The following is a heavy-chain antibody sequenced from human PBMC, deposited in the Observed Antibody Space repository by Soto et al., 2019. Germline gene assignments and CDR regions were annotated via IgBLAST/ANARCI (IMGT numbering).Heavy chain of an antibody. J-gene: IGHJ6*02. Sequence: QITLKDSGPTLVKPTQTLTLTCTFSGFSLSTSGVGVGWIRQPPGKALEWLALIYWNDDKRYSPSLKSRLTITQDPSKNQVVLTMTNMDAVDTATYYCAHSISAAGTPPLISYYGMDFWGQGTTVTVSS. V-gene: IGHV2-5*01. CDR2: IYWNDDK. CDR3: AHSISAAGTPPLISYYGMDF. D-gene: IGHD6-13*01. CDR1: GFSLSTSGVG.